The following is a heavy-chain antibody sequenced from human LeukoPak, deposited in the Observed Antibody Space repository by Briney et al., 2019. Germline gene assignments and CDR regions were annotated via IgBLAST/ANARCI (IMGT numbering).Heavy chain of an antibody. CDR3: ARERYYDSSGHFHFDY. CDR2: IIPVLGIA. Sequence: ASVKVSCKASGGTFSSYTISWVRQAPGQGLEWTGRIIPVLGIANYAQKFQGRVTITADKSTSTAYMELSSLRSEDTAVYYCARERYYDSSGHFHFDYWGQGTLVTVSS. V-gene: IGHV1-69*04. J-gene: IGHJ4*02. D-gene: IGHD3-22*01. CDR1: GGTFSSYT.